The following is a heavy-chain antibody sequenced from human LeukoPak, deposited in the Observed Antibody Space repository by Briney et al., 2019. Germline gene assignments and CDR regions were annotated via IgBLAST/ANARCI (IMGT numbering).Heavy chain of an antibody. J-gene: IGHJ5*02. Sequence: GESLKISCKISGYTFTSNWIGWVRQMPGKGLEWMGIIYPGDSETRYSPSFEGQVSISADKSISTAYLQWSSLKASDTAMYYCARHELGWFDPWGQGTLVTVSS. CDR2: IYPGDSET. V-gene: IGHV5-51*01. CDR3: ARHELGWFDP. D-gene: IGHD3-10*01. CDR1: GYTFTSNW.